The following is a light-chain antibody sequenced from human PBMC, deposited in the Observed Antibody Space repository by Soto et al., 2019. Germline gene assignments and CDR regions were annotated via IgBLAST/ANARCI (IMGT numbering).Light chain of an antibody. CDR1: QDLXSH. CDR2: GAS. Sequence: ILLTQSPAALPVSPGERATLSCRASQDLXSHFGWYQQEPGQAPRFLXYGASTRASGRPARFSGSGSGTEFTLTISRLHSEDCACYYWQQYNNGTITFGQGTRLEIK. J-gene: IGKJ5*01. CDR3: QQYNNGTIT. V-gene: IGKV3-15*01.